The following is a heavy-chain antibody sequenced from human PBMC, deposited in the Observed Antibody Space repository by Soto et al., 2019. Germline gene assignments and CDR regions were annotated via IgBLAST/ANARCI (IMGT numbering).Heavy chain of an antibody. CDR2: IYSGGST. Sequence: EVQLVESGGGLVQPGGSLRLSCAASGFTVSSNYMSWVRQAPGKGLEWVSVIYSGGSTYYADSVKVRFTISRDTSKNTLCLQRNSLRADDTAVNECARWVRFGEQFDYWGQGTRVTVSS. J-gene: IGHJ4*02. CDR3: ARWVRFGEQFDY. CDR1: GFTVSSNY. D-gene: IGHD3-10*01. V-gene: IGHV3-66*01.